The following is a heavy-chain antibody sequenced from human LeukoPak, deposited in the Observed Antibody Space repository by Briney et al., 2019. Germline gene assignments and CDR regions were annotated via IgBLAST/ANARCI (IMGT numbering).Heavy chain of an antibody. Sequence: AAVKVSRKASGYRFTTYYMHLVRQAPGQGLELMGITSPSGGSTSYAQQLQGRGTITRKTSTSTVYMELSILRSDDKAAVYCAVGGEYGRNYFDYWGQGTLVTVSA. D-gene: IGHD4-17*01. CDR2: TSPSGGST. CDR1: GYRFTTYY. V-gene: IGHV1-46*01. CDR3: AVGGEYGRNYFDY. J-gene: IGHJ4*02.